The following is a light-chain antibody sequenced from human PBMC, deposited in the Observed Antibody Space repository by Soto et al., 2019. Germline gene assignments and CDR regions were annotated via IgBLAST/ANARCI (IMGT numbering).Light chain of an antibody. V-gene: IGKV1-12*01. Sequence: DIQMTQSPSSLSAVVGDRVTITCRASRGIGDRLAWFQQKPGKAPQFLIQTASNLQSGVPSRFSGSGSGPEFTLSINSLQPEDNGTYYCLQVSSYPRTFGQGTKVDIK. CDR1: RGIGDR. CDR2: TAS. CDR3: LQVSSYPRT. J-gene: IGKJ1*01.